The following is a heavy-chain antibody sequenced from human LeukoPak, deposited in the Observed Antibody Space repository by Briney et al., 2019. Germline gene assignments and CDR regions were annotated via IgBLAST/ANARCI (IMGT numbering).Heavy chain of an antibody. D-gene: IGHD3-22*01. CDR3: ARAFTYYYDSSGSNFDY. CDR1: GFTFSSYE. Sequence: GGSLRLSCAASGFTFSSYEMNWVRQAPGKGLEWVSYISISGSPIYYADSVKGRFTISRDNAKNSLYLQMNSLRAEDTAVYYCARAFTYYYDSSGSNFDYWGQGTLVTVSS. V-gene: IGHV3-48*03. J-gene: IGHJ4*02. CDR2: ISISGSPI.